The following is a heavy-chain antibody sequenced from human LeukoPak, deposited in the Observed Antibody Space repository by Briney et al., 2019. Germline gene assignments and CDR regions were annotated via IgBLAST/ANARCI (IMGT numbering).Heavy chain of an antibody. CDR2: MNPNSGNT. J-gene: IGHJ6*03. V-gene: IGHV1-8*02. CDR1: GYTFTGYY. Sequence: ASVKVSCKASGYTFTGYYMHWVRQAPGQGPEWMGWMNPNSGNTGYAQKFQGRVTMTRNTSISTAYMELSSLRSEDTAVYYCARSTTYCSSTSCYLYYYYYYMDVWGKGTTVTISS. CDR3: ARSTTYCSSTSCYLYYYYYYMDV. D-gene: IGHD2-2*01.